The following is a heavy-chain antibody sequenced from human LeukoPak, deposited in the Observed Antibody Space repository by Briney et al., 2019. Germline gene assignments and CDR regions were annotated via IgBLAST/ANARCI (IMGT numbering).Heavy chain of an antibody. CDR3: ARDLGRIVGATGGLAFDV. V-gene: IGHV4-31*03. D-gene: IGHD1-26*01. Sequence: SETLSLTCTVSGGSLSSSGYYWTWIRQHPVKGLEWIGYIYYSGSTYYNPSLKSRVSISIDRSKTQFSLKLSSVTAADTAVYYCARDLGRIVGATGGLAFDVWSQGTAVTVSS. CDR1: GGSLSSSGYY. J-gene: IGHJ3*01. CDR2: IYYSGST.